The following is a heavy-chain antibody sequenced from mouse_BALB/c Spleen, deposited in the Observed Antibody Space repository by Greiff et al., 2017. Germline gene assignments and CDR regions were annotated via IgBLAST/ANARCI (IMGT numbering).Heavy chain of an antibody. J-gene: IGHJ2*01. CDR2: IRNKANGYTT. CDR1: GFTFTDYY. CDR3: AREGFYYDYGHWFDY. D-gene: IGHD2-4*01. V-gene: IGHV7-3*02. Sequence: DVQLVESGGGLVQPGGSLRLSCATSGFTFTDYYMSWVRQPPGKALEWLGFIRNKANGYTTEYSASVKGRFTISRDNSQSILYLQMNTLRAEDSATYYCAREGFYYDYGHWFDYWGQGTTLTVSS.